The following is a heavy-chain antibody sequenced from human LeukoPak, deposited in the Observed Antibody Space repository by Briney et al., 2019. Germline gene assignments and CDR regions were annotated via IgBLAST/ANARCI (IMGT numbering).Heavy chain of an antibody. Sequence: PSETLSLTCTVSGGSISSSSYYWGWIRQPPGKGLEWIGSIYYSGSTYYNPSLKSRVTISVDTSKNQFSLKLSSVTAADTAVYYCARSPSYYYDCSGYPHFDYWGQGTLVTVSS. J-gene: IGHJ4*02. V-gene: IGHV4-39*01. D-gene: IGHD3-22*01. CDR2: IYYSGST. CDR1: GGSISSSSYY. CDR3: ARSPSYYYDCSGYPHFDY.